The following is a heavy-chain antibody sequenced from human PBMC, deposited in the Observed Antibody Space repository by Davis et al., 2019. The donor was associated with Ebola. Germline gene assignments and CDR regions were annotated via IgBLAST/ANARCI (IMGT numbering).Heavy chain of an antibody. J-gene: IGHJ4*02. CDR1: GFTFNSYS. D-gene: IGHD3-10*01. CDR3: VRQWFGESL. CDR2: ISSVSYYI. V-gene: IGHV3-21*06. Sequence: GGSLRLSCVASGFTFNSYSMNWVRQAPGKGLEWVSSISSVSYYIYYADSLKGRFTISRDNAKNSLYLQMNSLRAEDTAVYYCVRQWFGESLWGQGTLVIVSS.